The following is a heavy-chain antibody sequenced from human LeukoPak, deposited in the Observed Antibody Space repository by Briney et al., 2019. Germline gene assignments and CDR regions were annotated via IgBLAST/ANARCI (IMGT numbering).Heavy chain of an antibody. D-gene: IGHD3-10*01. V-gene: IGHV4-30-4*08. Sequence: SSETLSLTCTVSGGSINNGDNYWSWIRQPPGKGLEWLGFVYYRGTAYYNLSLKSRLTISIDTSQNQFSLRLTSVTAADTAVYYCARIQGNGAYGWDYFDYWGRGTLVAVSS. CDR3: ARIQGNGAYGWDYFDY. CDR1: GGSINNGDNY. J-gene: IGHJ4*02. CDR2: VYYRGTA.